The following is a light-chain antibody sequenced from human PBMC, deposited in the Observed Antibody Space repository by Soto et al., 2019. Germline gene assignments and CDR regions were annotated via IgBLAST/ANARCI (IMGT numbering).Light chain of an antibody. CDR1: QSVGSY. CDR2: DGS. Sequence: DIVLTQSPVILSVSPGDRVTLSCRASQSVGSYLAWYEQIPGQAPRLLIYDGSIRATGIPARFSGSGSGTDFTLTISSLEPEDNGIYFCQQRNLRPGGTFGLGTRLDMK. J-gene: IGKJ1*01. V-gene: IGKV3-11*01. CDR3: QQRNLRPGGT.